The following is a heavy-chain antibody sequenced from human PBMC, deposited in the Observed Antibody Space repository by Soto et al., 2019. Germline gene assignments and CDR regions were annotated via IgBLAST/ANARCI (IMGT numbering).Heavy chain of an antibody. CDR1: GFTFSSYS. CDR3: AREWWSSSSVVVDY. J-gene: IGHJ4*02. D-gene: IGHD6-6*01. V-gene: IGHV3-21*01. CDR2: ISSSSSYI. Sequence: PGGSLRLSCAASGFTFSSYSMNWVRQAPGKGLEWVSSISSSSSYIYYADSVKGRFTISRDNAKNSLYLQMNSLRAEDTAVYYCAREWWSSSSVVVDYWGQGTLVTVSS.